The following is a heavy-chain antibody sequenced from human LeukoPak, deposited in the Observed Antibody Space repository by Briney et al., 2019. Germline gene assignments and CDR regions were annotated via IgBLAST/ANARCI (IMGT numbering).Heavy chain of an antibody. CDR3: ARRWELSAYDD. J-gene: IGHJ4*02. V-gene: IGHV1-2*02. CDR2: INPNSGGT. CDR1: GYTFTGYY. Sequence: ASVTVSCKASGYTFTGYYMHWVRQAPGQGLEWMGWINPNSGGTNYAQKFQGRVTMTRDTSISTAYMELRGLRSDDTAVYYCARRWELSAYDDWGQGTLVTVSS. D-gene: IGHD1-7*01.